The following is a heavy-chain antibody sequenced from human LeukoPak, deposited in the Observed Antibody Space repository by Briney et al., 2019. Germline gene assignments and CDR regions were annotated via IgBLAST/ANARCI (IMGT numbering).Heavy chain of an antibody. Sequence: GGSLRLSCAASGFTFSSYGMHWVRQAPGKGLEWVPVISYDGSNKYYADSVKGRFTISRDNSKNTLYLQMNSLRAEDTAVYYCAKERRPPHSSGLDYWGQGTLVTVSS. CDR1: GFTFSSYG. V-gene: IGHV3-30*18. CDR2: ISYDGSNK. CDR3: AKERRPPHSSGLDY. J-gene: IGHJ4*02.